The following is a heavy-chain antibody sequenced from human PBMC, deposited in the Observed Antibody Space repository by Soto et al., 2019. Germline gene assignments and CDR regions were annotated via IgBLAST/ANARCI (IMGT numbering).Heavy chain of an antibody. CDR3: AMERQAPYYYYGMDV. Sequence: QVQVVQSGDEVKKPGASVKVSCKASGYTFTNYGFSWVRQAPGQGLEWMGWISGYNGNTKYAEKFQGRVTMTTDTSTRTAHMEVRRLRSHDTAVYYCAMERQAPYYYYGMDVGSEGTAVTVSS. CDR2: ISGYNGNT. CDR1: GYTFTNYG. V-gene: IGHV1-18*01. J-gene: IGHJ6*04. D-gene: IGHD1-26*01.